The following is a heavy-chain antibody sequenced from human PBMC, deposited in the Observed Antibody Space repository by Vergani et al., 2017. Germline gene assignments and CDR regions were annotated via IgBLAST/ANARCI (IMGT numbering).Heavy chain of an antibody. Sequence: EVQLVESGGGLVKPGGSLRLSCAASGFTFSSYSMNWVRQAPGKGLEWVSSISSSNSYIYYADSVKGRFTIYRDNGKNSLYLQMNSLRAEDTAVYYCASPAAGTGGYFDYWGQGTLVTVSS. CDR3: ASPAAGTGGYFDY. J-gene: IGHJ4*02. CDR2: ISSSNSYI. D-gene: IGHD6-13*01. V-gene: IGHV3-21*01. CDR1: GFTFSSYS.